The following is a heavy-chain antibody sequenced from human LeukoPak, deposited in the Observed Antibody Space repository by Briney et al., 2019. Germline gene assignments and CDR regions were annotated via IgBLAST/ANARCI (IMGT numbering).Heavy chain of an antibody. J-gene: IGHJ4*02. CDR2: ISGSGDDT. CDR3: ASAGPDPYPFDY. CDR1: RFTFTSYA. Sequence: GGSLRLSCAASRFTFTSYAMSWVRQAPGKGLEWVSAISGSGDDTYYADSVKGRFTISRDNSKNTLYVQMNSLRAEDTALYYCASAGPDPYPFDYWGQGTLVTVSS. V-gene: IGHV3-23*01. D-gene: IGHD2-2*02.